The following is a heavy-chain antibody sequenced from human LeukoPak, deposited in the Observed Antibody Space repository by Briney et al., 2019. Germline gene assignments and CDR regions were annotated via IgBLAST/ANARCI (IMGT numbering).Heavy chain of an antibody. J-gene: IGHJ4*02. CDR1: GFTFSSYA. V-gene: IGHV3-23*01. D-gene: IGHD6-13*01. Sequence: GGSLRLSCAASGFTFSSYAMSWVRQAPGKGLEWVSAISGSGGSTYYADSVKGRFTISRDNSKNTLYLQMNSLRAEDTAVYYCAKVLTPDSSSWYPTYYFEYWGQGNLVTVSS. CDR3: AKVLTPDSSSWYPTYYFEY. CDR2: ISGSGGST.